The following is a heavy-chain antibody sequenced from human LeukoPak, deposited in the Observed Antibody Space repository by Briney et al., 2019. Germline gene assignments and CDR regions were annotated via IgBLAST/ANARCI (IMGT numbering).Heavy chain of an antibody. J-gene: IGHJ4*02. CDR3: ATAVIVLTTVTTNDY. Sequence: ASVKVSCKASGYTFTSYDINWVRQATGQGLEWMGWMNPNSGNTGYAQKFQGRVTMTRNTSISTAYMELSSLRSEDTAVYYCATAVIVLTTVTTNDYWGQGTLVTVSS. CDR1: GYTFTSYD. V-gene: IGHV1-8*01. D-gene: IGHD4-11*01. CDR2: MNPNSGNT.